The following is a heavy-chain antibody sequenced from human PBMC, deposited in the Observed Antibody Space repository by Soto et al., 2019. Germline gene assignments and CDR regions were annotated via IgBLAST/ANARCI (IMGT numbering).Heavy chain of an antibody. D-gene: IGHD5-12*01. CDR3: ARVDIVATIFNAYYYYMDV. CDR1: GGSISSGGYY. CDR2: INHSGST. V-gene: IGHV4-31*03. J-gene: IGHJ6*03. Sequence: PSETLSLTCTVSGGSISSGGYYWSWIRQHPGKGLEWIGEINHSGSTNYNPSLKSRVTISVDTSKNQFSLKLSSVTAADTAVYYCARVDIVATIFNAYYYYMDVWGKGTTVTVSS.